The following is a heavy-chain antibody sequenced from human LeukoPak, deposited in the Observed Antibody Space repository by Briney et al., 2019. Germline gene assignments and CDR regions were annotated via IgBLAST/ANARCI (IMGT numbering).Heavy chain of an antibody. CDR3: ARGRRGSKDIVVVVATTTSTGLVY. V-gene: IGHV3-30-3*01. D-gene: IGHD2-15*01. CDR1: GFTFSSYA. CDR2: ISYDGSNK. Sequence: SGGSLRLSCVASGFTFSSYAMHWVRQAPGKGLEWVAVISYDGSNKYYADSVKGRFTISRDNSKNTLYLQMNSLRAEDTAVYYCARGRRGSKDIVVVVATTTSTGLVYWGQGTLVTVSS. J-gene: IGHJ4*02.